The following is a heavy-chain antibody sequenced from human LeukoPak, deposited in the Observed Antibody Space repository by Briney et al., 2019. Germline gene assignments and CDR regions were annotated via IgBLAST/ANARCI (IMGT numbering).Heavy chain of an antibody. CDR2: ISGSATTT. CDR3: VKGDYCSSTSCYNRYFDY. CDR1: GFTFSSYA. J-gene: IGHJ4*02. D-gene: IGHD2-2*02. V-gene: IGHV3-23*01. Sequence: GGSLRLSCAASGFTFSSYAMNWVRQAPGKGLEWVSTISGSATTTYNADSAKGRFTISRDNSRNTLYLQMTSLRAEDTAVYYCVKGDYCSSTSCYNRYFDYWGQGTLVTVSS.